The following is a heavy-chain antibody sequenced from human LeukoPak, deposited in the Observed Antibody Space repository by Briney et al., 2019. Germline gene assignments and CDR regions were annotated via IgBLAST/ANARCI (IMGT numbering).Heavy chain of an antibody. CDR2: IGGGSENT. CDR1: GFTFSSYA. Sequence: GGSLRLSCAASGFTFSSYAMSWVRQAPGKGLEWLSTIGGGSENTYCADSVRGRFTISRDNSKNTVYLQMKSLRADDTAVYFCAKVLTGSQDYWGQGTPVIVSS. J-gene: IGHJ4*02. CDR3: AKVLTGSQDY. V-gene: IGHV3-23*01. D-gene: IGHD7-27*01.